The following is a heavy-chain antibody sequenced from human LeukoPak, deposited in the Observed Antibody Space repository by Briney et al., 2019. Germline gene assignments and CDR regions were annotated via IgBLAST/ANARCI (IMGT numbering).Heavy chain of an antibody. V-gene: IGHV3-9*03. D-gene: IGHD6-13*01. CDR1: GFTFDDYA. CDR2: ISWNSDNI. J-gene: IGHJ5*02. CDR3: AKGDSSNWAYNWFDP. Sequence: PGGSLRLSCAASGFTFDDYAKHWIRQAPGKGLEWVSGISWNSDNIGYADSVKDRFTISRDNAKNSLYLQMNSLRVEDMALYYCAKGDSSNWAYNWFDPWGQGTLVTVSS.